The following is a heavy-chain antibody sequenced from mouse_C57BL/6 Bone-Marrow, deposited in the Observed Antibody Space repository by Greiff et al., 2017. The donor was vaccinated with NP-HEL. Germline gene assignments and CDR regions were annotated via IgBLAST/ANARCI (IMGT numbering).Heavy chain of an antibody. J-gene: IGHJ2*01. Sequence: VQLQQSGVELVRPGTSVKMSCKASGYTFTNYWIGWAKQRPGHGLEWIGDIYPGGGYTNYNEKFKGKATLTADKSSSTAYMQISSLTSEDSAIYYCAAGRNYIDYWGQGTTLTVSS. CDR3: AAGRNYIDY. CDR2: IYPGGGYT. V-gene: IGHV1-63*01. D-gene: IGHD3-2*02. CDR1: GYTFTNYW.